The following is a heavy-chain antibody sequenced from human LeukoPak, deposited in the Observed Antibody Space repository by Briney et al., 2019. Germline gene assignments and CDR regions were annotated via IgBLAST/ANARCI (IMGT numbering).Heavy chain of an antibody. V-gene: IGHV3-15*01. CDR3: TRDREVAGPDS. J-gene: IGHJ4*02. Sequence: KPGGSLRLSCAASGFTFRNAWMSWVRQAPGRGLEWAGRIKSKVDGGTADCAAAVEGRFTISRDDSENTLSLQMSSLKTDDTAVYYCTRDREVAGPDSWGQGTLVTVSS. CDR2: IKSKVDGGTA. D-gene: IGHD6-19*01. CDR1: GFTFRNAW.